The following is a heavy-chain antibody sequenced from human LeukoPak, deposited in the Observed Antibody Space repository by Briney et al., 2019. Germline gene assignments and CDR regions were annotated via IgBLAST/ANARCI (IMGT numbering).Heavy chain of an antibody. CDR1: GFTFSSYS. CDR2: ISSSSSYI. CDR3: ARDSPWVDAFDI. V-gene: IGHV3-21*01. Sequence: GGSLRLSCAASGFTFSSYSMNWVRQAPGKGLEWVSSISSSSSYIYYADSVKGRFTISRDNAKNSLYLQMNSLRAEDTAVYYCARDSPWVDAFDIWGQGTMVTVSS. D-gene: IGHD6-13*01. J-gene: IGHJ3*02.